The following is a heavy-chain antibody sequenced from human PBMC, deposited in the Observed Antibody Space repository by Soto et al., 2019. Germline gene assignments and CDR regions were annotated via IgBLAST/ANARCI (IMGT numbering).Heavy chain of an antibody. CDR2: IRSKANSYAT. CDR1: GFTFSGSA. V-gene: IGHV3-73*01. CDR3: TRHAVWFVEVFGVLNYYMGV. D-gene: IGHD3-10*01. J-gene: IGHJ6*03. Sequence: EVQLVESGGGLVQPGGSLKLSCAASGFTFSGSAMHWVRQASGDGLEWVCRIRSKANSYATAYAASVKGRFTISRDDSKDTEYLQMNSLKTEDTDLDYCTRHAVWFVEVFGVLNYYMGVWGKGTTVTVS.